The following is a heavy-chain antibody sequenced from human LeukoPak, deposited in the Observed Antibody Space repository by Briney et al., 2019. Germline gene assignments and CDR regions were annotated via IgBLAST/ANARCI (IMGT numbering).Heavy chain of an antibody. Sequence: GGSLRLSCAASGFTFSSYSMNWVRQAPGKGLEWVSAIGTAGDTYYPGSVKGRFTISRENAKNSLYLQMNSLRAGDTAVYYCARGTVDFWSGTSWFDPWGQGTLVTVSS. J-gene: IGHJ5*02. V-gene: IGHV3-13*01. CDR3: ARGTVDFWSGTSWFDP. CDR1: GFTFSSYS. D-gene: IGHD3-3*01. CDR2: IGTAGDT.